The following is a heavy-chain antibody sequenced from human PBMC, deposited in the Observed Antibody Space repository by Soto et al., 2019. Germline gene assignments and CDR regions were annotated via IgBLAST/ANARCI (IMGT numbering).Heavy chain of an antibody. V-gene: IGHV1-8*01. CDR1: GYTFTSYD. CDR3: ARTHYGDNVDY. CDR2: MNPNSGNT. D-gene: IGHD4-17*01. Sequence: QVQLVQSGAEVKKPGASVKVSCKASGYTFTSYDINWVRQATGQGLEWMGWMNPNSGNTGYEQKFQRRXTXTXXTSLSTDYMELSSLRSEDTAEYYCARTHYGDNVDYWGQGTLVTVSS. J-gene: IGHJ4*02.